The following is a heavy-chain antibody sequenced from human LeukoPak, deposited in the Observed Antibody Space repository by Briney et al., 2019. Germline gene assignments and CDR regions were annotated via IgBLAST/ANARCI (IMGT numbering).Heavy chain of an antibody. Sequence: AVKVSCKASVGTFSSYAISWGRQAPGQGLEWMGGIIPIFGTANSAQKFRGRVTITTDESTSTAYMALSSLRSEATAAYYCARDRIAVAGTNFDSWGQGTLVTVSS. V-gene: IGHV1-69*05. CDR1: VGTFSSYA. CDR3: ARDRIAVAGTNFDS. CDR2: IIPIFGTA. D-gene: IGHD6-19*01. J-gene: IGHJ4*02.